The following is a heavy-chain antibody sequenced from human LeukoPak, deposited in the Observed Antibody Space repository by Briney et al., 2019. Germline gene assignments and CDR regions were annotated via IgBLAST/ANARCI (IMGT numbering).Heavy chain of an antibody. J-gene: IGHJ4*02. V-gene: IGHV3-74*01. D-gene: IGHD2/OR15-2a*01. CDR2: INSDGSWT. CDR3: VSLYETY. Sequence: GGSLRLSCAASGNYWMHWVRQAPGKGLVWVSHINSDGSWTSYADSVKGRFTISKDNAKNTVYLQMNSLRAEDTAVYYCVSLYETYWGRGTLVTVSS. CDR1: GNYW.